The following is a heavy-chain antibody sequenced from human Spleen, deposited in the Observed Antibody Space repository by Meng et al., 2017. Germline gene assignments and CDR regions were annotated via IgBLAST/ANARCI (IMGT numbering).Heavy chain of an antibody. CDR2: ISSSSSYI. V-gene: IGHV3-21*01. CDR1: GFTFSSYS. J-gene: IGHJ6*02. CDR3: ARDLEERGYSYGGAYYYYGMDV. D-gene: IGHD5-18*01. Sequence: GGSLRLSCAASGFTFSSYSMNWVRQAPGKGLEWVSSISSSSSYIYYADSVKGRFTISRDNAKNSLYLQMNSLRAEDTAVYYCARDLEERGYSYGGAYYYYGMDVWGQGTTVTVSS.